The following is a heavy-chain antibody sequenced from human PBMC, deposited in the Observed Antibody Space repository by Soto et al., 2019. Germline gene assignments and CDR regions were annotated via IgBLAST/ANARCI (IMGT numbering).Heavy chain of an antibody. D-gene: IGHD3-10*01. CDR3: ASRYGSSFDY. CDR2: IYYSGST. Sequence: QVRLQESGPGLVKPSETLSLTCTVSGGSISSYYWSWIRQPPGKGLEWIGYIYYSGSTNYNPSLKSRVTISVDTSKNQFSLKLSSVTAADTAVYYCASRYGSSFDYWGQGTLVTVSS. CDR1: GGSISSYY. J-gene: IGHJ4*02. V-gene: IGHV4-59*08.